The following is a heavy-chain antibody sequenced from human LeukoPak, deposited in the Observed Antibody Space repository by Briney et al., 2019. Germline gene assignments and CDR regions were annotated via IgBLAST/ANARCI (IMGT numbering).Heavy chain of an antibody. CDR2: IYYSGST. D-gene: IGHD2-2*01. V-gene: IGHV4-59*12. CDR3: ARDLPGYCSSTSCP. Sequence: SETLSLTCTVSGGSISSYYWSWIRQPPGKGLEWIGYIYYSGSTYYNPSLKSRVTISVDTSKNQFSLKLSSVTAADTAVYYCARDLPGYCSSTSCPWGQGTLVTVSS. CDR1: GGSISSYY. J-gene: IGHJ5*02.